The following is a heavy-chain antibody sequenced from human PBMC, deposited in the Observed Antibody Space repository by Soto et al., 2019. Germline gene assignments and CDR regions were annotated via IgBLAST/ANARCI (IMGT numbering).Heavy chain of an antibody. Sequence: SVKVSCKGSGCTFSSYAISWVRQAPGQGLEWMGGIIPICGTANYAQKCQRRDTITADKYTRTADLALSILKYGDTAVYCCARGGDYVTVCGYHYYGMDVWGQGTTVTVSS. V-gene: IGHV1-69*06. CDR1: GCTFSSYA. CDR2: IIPICGTA. J-gene: IGHJ6*02. D-gene: IGHD4-17*01. CDR3: ARGGDYVTVCGYHYYGMDV.